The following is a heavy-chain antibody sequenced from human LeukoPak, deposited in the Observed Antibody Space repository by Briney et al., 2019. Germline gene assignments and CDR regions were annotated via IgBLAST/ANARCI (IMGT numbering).Heavy chain of an antibody. V-gene: IGHV1-18*04. D-gene: IGHD6-13*01. CDR3: ARESAAGYIDY. J-gene: IGHJ4*02. Sequence: ASVKVSCKASGYTFTGYYMHWVRQAPGQGLEWMGWISAYNGNTNYAQKLQGRVTMTTDTSTSTAYMELRSLRSDDTAVYYCARESAAGYIDYWGQGTLVTVSS. CDR1: GYTFTGYY. CDR2: ISAYNGNT.